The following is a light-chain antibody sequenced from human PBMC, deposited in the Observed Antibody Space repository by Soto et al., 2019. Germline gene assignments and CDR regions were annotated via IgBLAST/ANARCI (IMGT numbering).Light chain of an antibody. CDR2: DVS. Sequence: QSVLTQPASVSGSPGQSITISCTGTSSDVGGYNYVSWYQQHPGKAPKLMIYDVSNRPSRVSNRFSGSKSGNTASLTISGLQAEDEADYYCSSYTSSSTVFGGGTQLTVL. J-gene: IGLJ2*01. V-gene: IGLV2-14*01. CDR1: SSDVGGYNY. CDR3: SSYTSSSTV.